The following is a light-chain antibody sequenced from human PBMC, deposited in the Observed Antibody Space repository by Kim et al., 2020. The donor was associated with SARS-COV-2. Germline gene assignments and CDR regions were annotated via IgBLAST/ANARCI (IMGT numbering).Light chain of an antibody. CDR2: YDS. CDR1: NNGNKR. J-gene: IGLJ1*01. CDR3: QVWDSDSDHNFV. V-gene: IGLV3-21*04. Sequence: PGQTARIPCGGNNNGNKRVHWYQQKPGQAPVLVMHYDSDRPAGIPERISGSNSGNTATLTISRVEAGDEAVYYCQVWDSDSDHNFVFGTGTKVTVL.